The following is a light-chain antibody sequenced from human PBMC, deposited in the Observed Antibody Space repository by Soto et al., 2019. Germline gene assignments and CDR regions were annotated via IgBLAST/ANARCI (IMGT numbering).Light chain of an antibody. CDR3: QQDYNVPVT. CDR2: GAC. V-gene: IGKV3D-7*01. Sequence: PWERVTLSCRASQSVSSSYLTWCHQKPGQAPRLLIYGACTRATSIPARFSGSGSGTDFTLTISSLQPEDFAVYYCQQDYNVPVTFGQGTKLEIK. J-gene: IGKJ2*01. CDR1: QSVSSSY.